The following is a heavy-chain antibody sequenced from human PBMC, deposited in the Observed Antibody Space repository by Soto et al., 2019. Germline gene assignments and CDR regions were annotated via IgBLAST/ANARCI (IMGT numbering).Heavy chain of an antibody. CDR1: GVSISSSNW. J-gene: IGHJ4*02. CDR2: IYHSGST. Sequence: PSETLSLTCAVSGVSISSSNWWNWVRQPPGKGLEWIGEIYHSGSTNYNPSLKSRVTISVDKSKNQFSLKLSSVTAADTAVYYCARDKARYYYGSGSSTLFHYWGQGTLVTVSS. CDR3: ARDKARYYYGSGSSTLFHY. V-gene: IGHV4-4*02. D-gene: IGHD3-10*01.